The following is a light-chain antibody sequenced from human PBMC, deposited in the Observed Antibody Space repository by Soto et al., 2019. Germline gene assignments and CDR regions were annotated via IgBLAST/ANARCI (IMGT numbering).Light chain of an antibody. Sequence: DIQMTQSPSSLSASVGDRVTITCRASQSIRNDLGWYQQKSGKAPRRLIYAASTVQTGVPSRFSGSGSGREFTLTISGLQPEDFATYYCLHQNSYLALSFGGGTKVE. V-gene: IGKV1-17*01. CDR3: LHQNSYLALS. CDR2: AAS. J-gene: IGKJ4*01. CDR1: QSIRND.